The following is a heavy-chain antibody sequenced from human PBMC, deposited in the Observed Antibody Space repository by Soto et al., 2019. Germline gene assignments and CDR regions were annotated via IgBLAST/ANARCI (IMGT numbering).Heavy chain of an antibody. J-gene: IGHJ4*02. D-gene: IGHD3-22*01. CDR3: ARGLYYYDSSGYYGN. Sequence: HPGGSLRLSCAASGFTFSSYAMSWVRQAPGKGLEWVSAISGSGGSTYYADSVKGRFTISRDNAKNSLYLQMNSLRAEDTAVYYCARGLYYYDSSGYYGNWGQGTLVTVSS. CDR1: GFTFSSYA. CDR2: ISGSGGST. V-gene: IGHV3-23*01.